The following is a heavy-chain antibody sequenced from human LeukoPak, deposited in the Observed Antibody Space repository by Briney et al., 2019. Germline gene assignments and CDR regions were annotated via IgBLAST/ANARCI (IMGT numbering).Heavy chain of an antibody. CDR2: INPNSGGT. Sequence: ASVKVSCKASGYTFTGYYMHWVRQAPGQGLEWMGWINPNSGGTNYAQKFQGRVTMTRDTSISTAYMELSRLRSDNTAVYYCARTLVVINDAFDIWGEGTMVTVSS. CDR3: ARTLVVINDAFDI. J-gene: IGHJ3*02. CDR1: GYTFTGYY. V-gene: IGHV1-2*02. D-gene: IGHD3-22*01.